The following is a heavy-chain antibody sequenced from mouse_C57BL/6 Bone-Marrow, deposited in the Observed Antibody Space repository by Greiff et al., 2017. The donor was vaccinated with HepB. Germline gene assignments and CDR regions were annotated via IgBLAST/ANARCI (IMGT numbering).Heavy chain of an antibody. CDR2: ISDGGSYT. V-gene: IGHV5-4*01. J-gene: IGHJ1*03. D-gene: IGHD1-1*01. CDR1: GFTFSSYA. Sequence: EVQGVESGGGLVKPGGSLKLSCAASGFTFSSYAMSWVRQTPEKRLEWVATISDGGSYTYYPDNVKGRFTISRDNAKNNLYLQMSHLKSEDTAMYYCARGGLIYYYGSSYSSYWYFDVWGTGTTVTVSS. CDR3: ARGGLIYYYGSSYSSYWYFDV.